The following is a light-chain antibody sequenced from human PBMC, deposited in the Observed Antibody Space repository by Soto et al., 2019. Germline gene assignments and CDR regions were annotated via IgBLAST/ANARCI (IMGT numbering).Light chain of an antibody. V-gene: IGLV1-40*01. Sequence: QSVLTQPPSVSAAPGQRVTISCTGSSSNIGAGFDVHWYQQFPGTAPKLLIFGNNNRPSGVPDRFSGSKSGTSASLAIAGLQAEDEADYYCQSYDSKLRGVVFGGGTKQTVL. J-gene: IGLJ2*01. CDR3: QSYDSKLRGVV. CDR2: GNN. CDR1: SSNIGAGFD.